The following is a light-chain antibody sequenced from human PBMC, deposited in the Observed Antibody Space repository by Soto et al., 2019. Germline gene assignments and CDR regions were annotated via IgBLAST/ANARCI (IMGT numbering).Light chain of an antibody. Sequence: EVVMAQSPATLSVSPGERVTLSCRASQSIINDLAWYQQKVGQGPRLLIYGASTRATGIPARFSGSGSGTEFTLTISSLQSEDSAVYYCQQYNKWPPLTFGGGTKVEIK. J-gene: IGKJ4*01. CDR3: QQYNKWPPLT. V-gene: IGKV3-15*01. CDR2: GAS. CDR1: QSIIND.